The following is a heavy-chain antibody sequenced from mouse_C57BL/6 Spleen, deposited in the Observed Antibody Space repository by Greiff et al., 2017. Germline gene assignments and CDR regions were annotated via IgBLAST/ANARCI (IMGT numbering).Heavy chain of an antibody. Sequence: QVQLQQSGPELVKPGASVKISCKASGYAFSSSWMNWVKQRPGKGLEWIGRIYPGDGDTTYNGKFKGKATLTADKSSCTAYIQLSSLTSEDSAVYLCAMEDYYGSSYVDNWGEDSTRTVSS. D-gene: IGHD1-1*01. CDR3: AMEDYYGSSYVDN. CDR1: GYAFSSSW. CDR2: IYPGDGDT. J-gene: IGHJ2*01. V-gene: IGHV1-82*01.